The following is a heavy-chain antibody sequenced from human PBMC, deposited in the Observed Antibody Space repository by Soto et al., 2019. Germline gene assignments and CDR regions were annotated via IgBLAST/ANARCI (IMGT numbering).Heavy chain of an antibody. Sequence: EVRLVESGGDLIQPGGSLRLSCAASGFSVSSTYMSWVRQAPGKGLEWVSVIYHGGSTFYADSVKGRFTISRDTSKNTLYLQMNSLGAEDTAVYYCARYTTFGGVIAEYFDYWGQGTLVTVSS. J-gene: IGHJ4*02. CDR3: ARYTTFGGVIAEYFDY. V-gene: IGHV3-53*01. CDR1: GFSVSSTY. CDR2: IYHGGST. D-gene: IGHD3-16*02.